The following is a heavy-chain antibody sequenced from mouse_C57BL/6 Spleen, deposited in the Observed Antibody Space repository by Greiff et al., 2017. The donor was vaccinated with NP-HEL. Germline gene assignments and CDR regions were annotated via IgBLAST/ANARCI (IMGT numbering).Heavy chain of an antibody. J-gene: IGHJ2*01. Sequence: VQLQESGAELVRPGASVTLSCKASGYTFTDYEMHWVKQTPVHGLEWIGAIDPETGGTAYNQKFKGKAILTADKSSSTAYMELRSLTSEDSAVYYCTRQQLDWGQGTTLTVSS. CDR2: IDPETGGT. CDR1: GYTFTDYE. CDR3: TRQQLD. V-gene: IGHV1-15*01.